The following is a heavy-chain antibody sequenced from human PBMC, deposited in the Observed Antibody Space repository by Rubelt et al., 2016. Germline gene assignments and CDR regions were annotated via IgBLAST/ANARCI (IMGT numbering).Heavy chain of an antibody. CDR2: IYGDDDQ. CDR3: AHGGFKFNY. CDR1: GFSLSTSGVG. D-gene: IGHD2-15*01. V-gene: IGHV2-5*02. J-gene: IGHJ4*02. Sequence: QITLKESGPTLVKPTQTLTLTCTFSGFSLSTSGVGVGWIRQPPGKALEWLALIYGDDDQRYSPSPKSRLPISKDTSKNQVVVTLTNMDLVETATDYYAHGGFKFNYWGQGTLVTVSS.